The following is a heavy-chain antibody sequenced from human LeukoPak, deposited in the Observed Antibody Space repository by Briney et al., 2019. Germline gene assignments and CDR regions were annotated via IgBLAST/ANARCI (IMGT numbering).Heavy chain of an antibody. V-gene: IGHV3-23*01. Sequence: GGSLRLSCAASGFSFDVHAMTWVRQAPGRGPEWVATIGGPAETFYADSVRGRFTISRDNSRYTLYLQMNRLRAEDSALYYCAKDWTSHNGVYDCLDFWGQGTQVTVSS. J-gene: IGHJ4*02. CDR2: IGGPAET. CDR3: AKDWTSHNGVYDCLDF. D-gene: IGHD3-16*01. CDR1: GFSFDVHA.